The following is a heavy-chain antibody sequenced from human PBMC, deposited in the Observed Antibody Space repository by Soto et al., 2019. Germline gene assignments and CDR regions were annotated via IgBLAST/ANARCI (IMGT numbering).Heavy chain of an antibody. V-gene: IGHV4-59*01. CDR3: ATWGGWLHNSYIRGLYFDY. J-gene: IGHJ4*02. CDR1: GGSLSGSY. CDR2: ISYTGST. Sequence: SETLSLTCTVSGGSLSGSYCSWIRKSPGKSLEWIASISYTGSTTHNPSLKSRVTLSVDTSKNQFSLSLTSVTPADTAAYHCATWGGWLHNSYIRGLYFDYWGQGVLVTVSS. D-gene: IGHD3-16*01.